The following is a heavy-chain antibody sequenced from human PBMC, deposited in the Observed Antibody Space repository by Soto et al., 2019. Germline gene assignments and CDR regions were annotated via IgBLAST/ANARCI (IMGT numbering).Heavy chain of an antibody. CDR3: AKGHSDSFGNYDYFGMDV. CDR1: GFSFDNYG. D-gene: IGHD4-4*01. CDR2: ITGAGGST. J-gene: IGHJ6*02. V-gene: IGHV3-23*01. Sequence: VGSLRLSCAASGFSFDNYGMSWVRQAPGKGLEWIGAITGAGGSTYNADSVKGRFTISRDNSKKTVYLQVDSLRVEDTAVYYCAKGHSDSFGNYDYFGMDVWGQGTTVTVSS.